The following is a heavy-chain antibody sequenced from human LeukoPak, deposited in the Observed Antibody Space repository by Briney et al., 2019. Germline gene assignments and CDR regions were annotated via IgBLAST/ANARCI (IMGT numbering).Heavy chain of an antibody. V-gene: IGHV1-8*02. CDR1: GGTFSSYA. CDR2: MNPNSGNT. Sequence: GSSVKVSCKASGGTFSSYAINWVRQATGQGLEWMGWMNPNSGNTGYAQKFQGRVTMTRNTSISTAYMELSSLRSEDTAVYYCARGSPSFYYYGSGSYYKGGADYWGQGTLVTVSS. CDR3: ARGSPSFYYYGSGSYYKGGADY. J-gene: IGHJ4*02. D-gene: IGHD3-10*01.